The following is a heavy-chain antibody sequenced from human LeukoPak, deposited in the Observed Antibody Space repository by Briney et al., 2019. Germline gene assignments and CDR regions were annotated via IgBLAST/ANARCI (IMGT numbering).Heavy chain of an antibody. D-gene: IGHD2-2*01. CDR3: ARDYDAVVPAARSHAFDI. V-gene: IGHV1-18*01. J-gene: IGHJ3*02. CDR1: GYTFTSYG. CDR2: ISAYNGNT. Sequence: ASVKVSRKASGYTFTSYGISWVRQAPGQGLEWMGWISAYNGNTNYAQKLQGRVTTTTDTSTSTAYMELRSLRSDDTAVYYCARDYDAVVPAARSHAFDIWGQGTMVTVSS.